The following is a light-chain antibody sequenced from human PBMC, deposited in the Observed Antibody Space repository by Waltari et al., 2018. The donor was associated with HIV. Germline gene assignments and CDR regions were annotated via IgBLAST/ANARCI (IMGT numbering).Light chain of an antibody. J-gene: IGLJ3*02. V-gene: IGLV2-14*01. CDR1: GSDIAVYNY. CDR3: SSYASGGSLL. Sequence: QSALTQPASVSGSPGQSITISCIGSGSDIAVYNYISWYQHPPDGAPRLAVFNTNSRPAGIPFLFAGSKSGNTASLTISGLQAEDEGIYYCSSYASGGSLLFGGGTKVTVL. CDR2: NTN.